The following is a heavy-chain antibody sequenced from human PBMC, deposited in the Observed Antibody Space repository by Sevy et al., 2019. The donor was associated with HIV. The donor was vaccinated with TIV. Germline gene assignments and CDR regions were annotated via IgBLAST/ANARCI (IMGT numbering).Heavy chain of an antibody. Sequence: GGSLRLSCAASGFTFSSFAMSWVRQTPGKGLEWVSGLNGSGGRTYYPDSVKGRFTISRDNSKNSLYLQMNSLRAVDTAVYYCAKDTDSGSYLNDAFDIWGQGTMVTVSS. J-gene: IGHJ3*02. D-gene: IGHD1-26*01. CDR2: LNGSGGRT. CDR1: GFTFSSFA. CDR3: AKDTDSGSYLNDAFDI. V-gene: IGHV3-23*01.